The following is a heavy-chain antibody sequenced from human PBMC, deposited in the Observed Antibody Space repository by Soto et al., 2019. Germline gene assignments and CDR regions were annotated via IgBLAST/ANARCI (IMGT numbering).Heavy chain of an antibody. CDR2: IYYSGST. J-gene: IGHJ6*02. Sequence: QVQLQESGPGLVKPSETLSLTCTVSGGSISSYYWSWIRQPPGKGLEWIGYIYYSGSTNYNPSLKSRVTISVDTSKNRFSLKLSSVTAADTAVYYCARGVLSGWDTYYYYGMDVWGQGTTVTVSS. CDR1: GGSISSYY. CDR3: ARGVLSGWDTYYYYGMDV. V-gene: IGHV4-59*01. D-gene: IGHD6-19*01.